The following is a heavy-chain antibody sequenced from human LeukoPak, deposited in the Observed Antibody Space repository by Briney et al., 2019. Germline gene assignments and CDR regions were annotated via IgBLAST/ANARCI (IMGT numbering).Heavy chain of an antibody. CDR1: GFTFSSYG. Sequence: GSLRLSCAASGFTFSSYGMHWVRQAPGKGLEWVAVISYDGSNKYYADSVKGRFTISRDNSKNTLYLQMNSLRAEDTAVYYCAKDGEWFGASSYYYMDVWGKGTTVTVSS. V-gene: IGHV3-30*18. J-gene: IGHJ6*03. D-gene: IGHD3-10*01. CDR3: AKDGEWFGASSYYYMDV. CDR2: ISYDGSNK.